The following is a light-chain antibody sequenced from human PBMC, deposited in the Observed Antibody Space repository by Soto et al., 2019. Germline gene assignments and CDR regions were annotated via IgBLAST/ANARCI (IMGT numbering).Light chain of an antibody. CDR2: GAS. Sequence: EIVMTQSPATLSLSPGERAALSCRASQSINSELAWYQQKPGQPPRLLIYGASTRATGVPARFTGSESGSEFTLTISGLQSEVFAVYYCQQGHNWPLTFRQGTRLEI. V-gene: IGKV3-15*01. CDR1: QSINSE. J-gene: IGKJ2*01. CDR3: QQGHNWPLT.